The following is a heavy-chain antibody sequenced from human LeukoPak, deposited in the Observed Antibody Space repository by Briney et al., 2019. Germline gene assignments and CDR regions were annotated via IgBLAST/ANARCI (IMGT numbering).Heavy chain of an antibody. V-gene: IGHV3-53*01. CDR2: IYSGGDT. Sequence: PGGSLNLSCAASGFTVSSTYISWSRQAPGKGLEWAPVIYSGGDTYYADSVKGRFTISRDNSKNTLYLQMNTLRAEDTAVYYCARASGYSGYDPFDYWGQGTLVTVSS. J-gene: IGHJ4*02. D-gene: IGHD5-12*01. CDR3: ARASGYSGYDPFDY. CDR1: GFTVSSTY.